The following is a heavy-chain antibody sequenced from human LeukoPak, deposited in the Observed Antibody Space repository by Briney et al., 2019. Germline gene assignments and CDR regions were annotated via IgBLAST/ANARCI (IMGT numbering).Heavy chain of an antibody. CDR2: IYTSGST. CDR3: ARVDLRAAYFDY. V-gene: IGHV4-4*07. J-gene: IGHJ4*02. Sequence: TPSETLSLTCTVSGGSISSYYWSWIRQPAGKGLEWIGRIYTSGSTGYNPSLKSRVTMSVDTSKNQFSLKLSSVTAADTAVYYCARVDLRAAYFDYWGQGTLVTVSS. D-gene: IGHD2-15*01. CDR1: GGSISSYY.